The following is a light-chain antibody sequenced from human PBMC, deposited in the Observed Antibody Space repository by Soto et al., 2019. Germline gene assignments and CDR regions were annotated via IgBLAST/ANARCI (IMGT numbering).Light chain of an antibody. J-gene: IGKJ1*01. CDR3: QQFNSYPRT. CDR1: QSISSW. CDR2: KAS. V-gene: IGKV1-5*03. Sequence: DIQMTQSPSTLSASVGDRVTITCRASQSISSWLAWYQQKPGKAHKLLIYKASSLESGVPSTFSGSGSGTVFTLTISSLQPDDFATYYCQQFNSYPRTFDQGTKVEIK.